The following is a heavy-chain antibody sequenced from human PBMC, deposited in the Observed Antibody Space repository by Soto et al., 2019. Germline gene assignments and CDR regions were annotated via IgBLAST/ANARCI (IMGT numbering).Heavy chain of an antibody. CDR1: GFTFSSYG. Sequence: PGGSLRLSCTASGFTFSSYGMGWVRQAPGKGLEWLSYISPGSRYPAYADSVKGRFTISRDNAKRSLYLQMMSLTAEDTAIYYCVRGGGGGLFDPWGQGTMVTVSS. CDR3: VRGGGGGLFDP. CDR2: ISPGSRYP. J-gene: IGHJ5*02. V-gene: IGHV3-21*05. D-gene: IGHD2-15*01.